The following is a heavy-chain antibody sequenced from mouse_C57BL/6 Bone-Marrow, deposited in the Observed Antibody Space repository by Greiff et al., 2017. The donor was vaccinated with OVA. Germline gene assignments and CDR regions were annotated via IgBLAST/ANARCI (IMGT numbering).Heavy chain of an antibody. CDR3: ARMYYGSSYAMDY. J-gene: IGHJ4*01. Sequence: QVQLKQSGAELVRPGTSVKMSCKASGYTFTNYWIGWAKQRPGHGLEWIGDIYPGGGYTNYNEKFKGKATLTADKSSSTAYMQFSSLTSEDSAIYYCARMYYGSSYAMDYWGQGTSVTVSS. CDR2: IYPGGGYT. CDR1: GYTFTNYW. V-gene: IGHV1-63*01. D-gene: IGHD1-1*01.